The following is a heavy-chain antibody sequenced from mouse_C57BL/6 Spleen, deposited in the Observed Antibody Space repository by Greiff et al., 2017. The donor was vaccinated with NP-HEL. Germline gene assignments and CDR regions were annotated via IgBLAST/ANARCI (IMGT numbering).Heavy chain of an antibody. V-gene: IGHV1-53*01. CDR2: INPSNGGT. D-gene: IGHD2-1*01. CDR3: ARRGVYYGKSLDY. J-gene: IGHJ2*01. Sequence: VQLQQPGTELVKPGASVKLSCKASGYTFTSYWMHWVKQRPGQGLEWIGNINPSNGGTNYNEKFKSKATLTVDKSSSTAYMQLSSLTSEDSAVYYWARRGVYYGKSLDYWGQGTTLTVSS. CDR1: GYTFTSYW.